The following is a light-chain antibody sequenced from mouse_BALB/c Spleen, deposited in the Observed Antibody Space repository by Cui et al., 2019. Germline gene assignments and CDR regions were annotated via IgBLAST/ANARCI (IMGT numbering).Light chain of an antibody. J-gene: IGKJ1*01. CDR2: STS. Sequence: ENVLTQSPAIMSASPGEKVTMTCRASSSVSSSHLHWYQQKSGASPKLWIYSTSNLASGVPARFSGSGSGTSYFFTISSVEAEDAATYYCQQYSGYYWTFGGGTRLEIK. CDR1: SSVSSSH. V-gene: IGKV4-57-1*01. CDR3: QQYSGYYWT.